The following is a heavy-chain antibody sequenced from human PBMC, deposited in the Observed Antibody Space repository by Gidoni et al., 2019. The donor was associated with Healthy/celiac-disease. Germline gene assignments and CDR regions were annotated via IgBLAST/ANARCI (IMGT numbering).Heavy chain of an antibody. CDR1: GFTFSRYA. J-gene: IGHJ4*02. CDR2: MSGSGGST. Sequence: EVQLLESGGGLVQPGGSLRLSCAASGFTFSRYAMIWVRQAPGKGLGLVAAMSGSGGSTYYADSVKGRFTISRDNSKNTLYLQMNSLRAEDTAVYYCAKMGQGFGELLGFDYWGQGTLVTVSS. V-gene: IGHV3-23*01. CDR3: AKMGQGFGELLGFDY. D-gene: IGHD3-10*01.